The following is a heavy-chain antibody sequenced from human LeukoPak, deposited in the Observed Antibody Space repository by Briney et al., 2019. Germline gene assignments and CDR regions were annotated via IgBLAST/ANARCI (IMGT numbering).Heavy chain of an antibody. J-gene: IGHJ5*02. CDR1: GGSISSYY. D-gene: IGHD3-10*01. CDR3: ARRGSGTYYVWFDP. Sequence: PSETLSLTCTVSGGSISSYYWSWIRQPPGKGLEWIGSIYSSGSTNYNPSLEGRVTLSADTSKNQFSLKLSSVTAADTAVYYCARRGSGTYYVWFDPWGPGTLVTVSS. V-gene: IGHV4-4*08. CDR2: IYSSGST.